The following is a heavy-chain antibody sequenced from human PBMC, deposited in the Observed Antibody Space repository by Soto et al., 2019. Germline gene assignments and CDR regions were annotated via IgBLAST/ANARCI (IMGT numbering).Heavy chain of an antibody. CDR2: ISYDGSNK. D-gene: IGHD6-19*01. J-gene: IGHJ6*02. CDR3: AKDWSPIAVAYYYYGMDV. Sequence: GSLRLSCAASGFTFSSYGMHWVRQAPGKGLEWVAVISYDGSNKYYADSVKGRFTISRDNSKNTLYLQMNSLRAEDTAVYYCAKDWSPIAVAYYYYGMDVWGQGTTVTVSS. V-gene: IGHV3-30*18. CDR1: GFTFSSYG.